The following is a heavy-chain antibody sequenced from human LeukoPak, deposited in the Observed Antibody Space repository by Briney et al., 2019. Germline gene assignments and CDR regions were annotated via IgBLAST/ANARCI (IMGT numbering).Heavy chain of an antibody. CDR2: IYYSGST. Sequence: SETLSLTCTVSGSSISSYYWSWIRQPPGKGLEWIGYIYYSGSTNYNPSLKSRVTISVDTSKNQFSLKLSSVTAADTAVYYCAIGSGGSYYWGQGTLVTVSS. CDR1: GSSISSYY. CDR3: AIGSGGSYY. D-gene: IGHD1-26*01. V-gene: IGHV4-59*01. J-gene: IGHJ4*02.